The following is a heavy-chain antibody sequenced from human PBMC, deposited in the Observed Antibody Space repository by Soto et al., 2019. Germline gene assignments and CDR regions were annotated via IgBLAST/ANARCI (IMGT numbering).Heavy chain of an antibody. D-gene: IGHD1-26*01. CDR2: INHSGSS. CDR1: GGSFSCHY. CDR3: ARGVSVMGVAQTDAPDIYYYDS. J-gene: IGHJ4*02. V-gene: IGHV4-34*01. Sequence: SETLSLTCAVYGGSFSCHYWTWIRQPPGRGLEWMVEINHSGSSDYNPCLKSRVSLSADASKNQFSLRLSSVTAADRAMYFCARGVSVMGVAQTDAPDIYYYDSGGQGTLVTVSS.